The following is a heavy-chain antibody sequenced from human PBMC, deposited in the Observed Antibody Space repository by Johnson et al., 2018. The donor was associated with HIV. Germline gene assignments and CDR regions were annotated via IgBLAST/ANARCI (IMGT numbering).Heavy chain of an antibody. CDR1: GFTFSSSA. Sequence: VQLVESGGGLVQPGGSLRLSCVASGFTFSSSAMTWVRQVPGKGLEWVCDTNWNGANTAYADCVKGRFTIARDNAKKSLYLHMNSLRVEDTALYYCVRVGKYCDDDCHSGVDAFDIWGQGTMVTVSS. J-gene: IGHJ3*02. CDR3: VRVGKYCDDDCHSGVDAFDI. V-gene: IGHV3-20*04. CDR2: TNWNGANT. D-gene: IGHD2-21*02.